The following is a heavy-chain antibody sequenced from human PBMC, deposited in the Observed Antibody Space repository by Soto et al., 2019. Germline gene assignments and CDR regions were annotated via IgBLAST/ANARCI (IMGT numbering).Heavy chain of an antibody. V-gene: IGHV4-31*02. CDR3: ARYDSSGRRPDY. J-gene: IGHJ4*02. CDR2: IYYSGST. Sequence: LRLSYAASGLTFSSYAMSWVRQHPGKGLEWIGYIYYSGSTYYNPSLKSRVTISVDTSKNQFSLKLSSVTAADTAVYYCARYDSSGRRPDYWGQGTLVTVSS. D-gene: IGHD3-22*01. CDR1: GLTFSSYA.